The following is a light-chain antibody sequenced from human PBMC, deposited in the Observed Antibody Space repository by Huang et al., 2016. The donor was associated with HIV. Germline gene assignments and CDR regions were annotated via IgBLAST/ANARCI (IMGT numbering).Light chain of an antibody. CDR2: GAS. V-gene: IGKV3-20*01. CDR1: PSVSRNF. J-gene: IGKJ3*01. Sequence: EIMLTQSPGTLSLSPGERATLSCRASPSVSRNFLAWYQQKPGQAPRLLIYGASSRATGIPDRFSGSGSGTDFTLTINRLEPEDFAVYYCQQSGSSLFTFGPGTKVDIK. CDR3: QQSGSSLFT.